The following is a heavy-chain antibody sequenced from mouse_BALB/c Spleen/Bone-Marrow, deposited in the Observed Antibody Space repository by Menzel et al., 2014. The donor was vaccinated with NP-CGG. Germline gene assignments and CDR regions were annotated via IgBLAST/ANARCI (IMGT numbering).Heavy chain of an antibody. D-gene: IGHD1-2*01. Sequence: EVQRVESGGGLVKPGGSLKLSCAASGFTFSSYAMSWVRQTPEKRLEWVASISSGGSTYYPDSVKGRFTISRDNARNILYLQMSSLRSEDTAMYYCARVTTATGVDYWGQETSVTVSS. CDR3: ARVTTATGVDY. CDR2: ISSGGST. CDR1: GFTFSSYA. J-gene: IGHJ4*01. V-gene: IGHV5-6-5*01.